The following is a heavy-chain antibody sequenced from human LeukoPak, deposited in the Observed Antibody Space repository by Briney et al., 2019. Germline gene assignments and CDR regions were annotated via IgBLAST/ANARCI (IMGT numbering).Heavy chain of an antibody. J-gene: IGHJ4*02. Sequence: HPGRSLRLSCAASGFTFSSYAMSWVRQAPGKGLEWVSGISGSGGSTYYADSVKGRCTISRDNSKNTLYLQMNSLRAEDTAVYYCAKRHLYCGGDCYDYWGQGTLVTVSS. CDR2: ISGSGGST. CDR1: GFTFSSYA. D-gene: IGHD2-21*02. CDR3: AKRHLYCGGDCYDY. V-gene: IGHV3-23*01.